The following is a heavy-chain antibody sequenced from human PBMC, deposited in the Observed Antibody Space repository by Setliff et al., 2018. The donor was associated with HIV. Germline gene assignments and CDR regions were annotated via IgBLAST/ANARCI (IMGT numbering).Heavy chain of an antibody. CDR3: ARDLSPGITAPLDY. V-gene: IGHV3-21*01. CDR2: ISGSSAYI. D-gene: IGHD6-13*01. CDR1: GFIFRSYN. Sequence: PGGSLRLSCAASGFIFRSYNINWVRQAPGMGLEWISSISGSSAYIYYADSVKGRFTISRGNAKNSLYLQMNSLRAEDTAVYYCARDLSPGITAPLDYWGQGTLVTVSS. J-gene: IGHJ4*02.